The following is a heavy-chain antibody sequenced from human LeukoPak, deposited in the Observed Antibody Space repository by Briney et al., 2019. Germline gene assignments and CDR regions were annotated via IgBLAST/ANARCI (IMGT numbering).Heavy chain of an antibody. Sequence: PGGSLRLSCAASGFSFSNAWMTWVRQAPGKGLEGVSRIKSKIDGVTTTYAAPVNGSLIISRDDSKDTLYLQMNSLKIEDTAVYYCTTDPAENFDYWGQGTLVTVSS. V-gene: IGHV3-15*01. D-gene: IGHD6-19*01. CDR2: IKSKIDGVTT. CDR1: GFSFSNAW. CDR3: TTDPAENFDY. J-gene: IGHJ4*02.